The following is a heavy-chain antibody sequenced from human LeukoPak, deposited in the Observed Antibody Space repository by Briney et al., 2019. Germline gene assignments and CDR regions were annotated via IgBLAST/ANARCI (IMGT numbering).Heavy chain of an antibody. D-gene: IGHD2-21*01. J-gene: IGHJ6*02. CDR1: GGSFSGYY. CDR2: INHSGST. CDR3: ARSIVSGMDV. V-gene: IGHV4-34*01. Sequence: SETLSLTCAVYGGSFSGYYWSWIRQPPGKGLEWIGEINHSGSTNYNPSLKNRVTISVDTSKNQFSLKLSSVTAADTAVYYCARSIVSGMDVWGQGTTVTVSS.